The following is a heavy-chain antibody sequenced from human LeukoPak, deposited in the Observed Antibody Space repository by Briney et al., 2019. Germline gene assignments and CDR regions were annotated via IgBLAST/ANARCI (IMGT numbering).Heavy chain of an antibody. V-gene: IGHV3-53*04. CDR1: GFTVSSSP. CDR3: ARLMGSGWFDP. CDR2: IYSGGNT. Sequence: GGSLRLSCAASGFTVSSSPINWVRQAPGRGLEWVSVIYSGGNTFYADSVKGRFTISRHNSENTLYLQMNSLSADDTAVYYGARLMGSGWFDPWGQGTLVTVFS. J-gene: IGHJ5*02. D-gene: IGHD1-26*01.